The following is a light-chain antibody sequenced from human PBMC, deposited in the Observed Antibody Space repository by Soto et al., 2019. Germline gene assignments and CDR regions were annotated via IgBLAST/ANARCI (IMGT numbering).Light chain of an antibody. CDR2: AAS. Sequence: DIQMTQSPSSLSASVGDRVTITCRASQGIYNYLAWYQQKPGKAPKLLIYAASILEAGVPSRFSGSGSGTDFTLTISSLQPEDVATYYCHKYNSALLTFGQGTRLEIK. CDR1: QGIYNY. CDR3: HKYNSALLT. V-gene: IGKV1-27*01. J-gene: IGKJ5*01.